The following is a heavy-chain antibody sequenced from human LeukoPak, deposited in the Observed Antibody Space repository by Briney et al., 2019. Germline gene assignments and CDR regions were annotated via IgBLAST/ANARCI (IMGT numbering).Heavy chain of an antibody. D-gene: IGHD3-22*01. Sequence: SETLSLTCTVSGGSISNYYWSWIRQPPGKGLEWIGEINHSGSTNYNPSLKSRVTISVDTSKNQFSLKLSSVTAADTAVYYCARHVGYDSSGYPDYWGQGTLVTVSS. CDR2: INHSGST. CDR1: GGSISNYY. CDR3: ARHVGYDSSGYPDY. V-gene: IGHV4-34*01. J-gene: IGHJ4*02.